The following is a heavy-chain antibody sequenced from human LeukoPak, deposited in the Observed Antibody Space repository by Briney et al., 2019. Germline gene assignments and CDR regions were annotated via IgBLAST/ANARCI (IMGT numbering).Heavy chain of an antibody. Sequence: SETLSLTCTVSGGSISSSSYYWGWIRQPPGKGLEWIGSIYYSGSTNYNPSLKSRVTISVDTSKNQFSLKLSSVTAADTAVYYCARDRGIVGASEDVYYYYYMDVWGKGTTVTISS. CDR3: ARDRGIVGASEDVYYYYYMDV. V-gene: IGHV4-39*07. CDR2: IYYSGST. CDR1: GGSISSSSYY. D-gene: IGHD1-26*01. J-gene: IGHJ6*03.